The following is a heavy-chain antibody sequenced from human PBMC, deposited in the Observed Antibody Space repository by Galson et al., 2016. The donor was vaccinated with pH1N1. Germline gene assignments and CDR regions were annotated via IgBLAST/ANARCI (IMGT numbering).Heavy chain of an antibody. CDR3: AKEIQRGSYGMDV. D-gene: IGHD3-16*01. CDR1: GFSFHDYT. V-gene: IGHV3-43*01. Sequence: SLRLSCAASGFSFHDYTMHWVRQSPGKGLEWVSLVNWDGTSTYYADYVRGRFTVSRGNSKNSLYLQMNSLRSEDTALYYCAKEIQRGSYGMDVWGRGTTVTVSS. CDR2: VNWDGTST. J-gene: IGHJ6*02.